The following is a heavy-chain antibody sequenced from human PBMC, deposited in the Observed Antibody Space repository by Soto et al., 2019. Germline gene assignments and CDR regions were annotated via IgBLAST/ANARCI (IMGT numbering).Heavy chain of an antibody. V-gene: IGHV3-33*01. J-gene: IGHJ3*02. CDR2: IWYDGSNK. Sequence: GGSLRLSCAASGFTFSSYGMHWVRQAPGKGLEWVAVIWYDGSNKYYADSVKGRFTISRDNSKNTLYLQMNSLRAEDTAVYYCARTLRYFDRDAFDIWGQGTMVTVSS. CDR1: GFTFSSYG. CDR3: ARTLRYFDRDAFDI. D-gene: IGHD3-9*01.